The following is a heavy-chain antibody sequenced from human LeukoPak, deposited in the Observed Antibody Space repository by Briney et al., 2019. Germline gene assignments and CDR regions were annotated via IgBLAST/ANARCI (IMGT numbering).Heavy chain of an antibody. D-gene: IGHD3-22*01. Sequence: ASVKVSCKASGYTFTGYYMHWVRQAPGQGLEWMGWINPNSGGTNYAQKFQGWVTMTRDTSISTAYMELSRLGSDDTAVYYCARDETYYYDSSGYGPPAFDIWGQGTMVTVSS. V-gene: IGHV1-2*04. CDR3: ARDETYYYDSSGYGPPAFDI. CDR2: INPNSGGT. CDR1: GYTFTGYY. J-gene: IGHJ3*02.